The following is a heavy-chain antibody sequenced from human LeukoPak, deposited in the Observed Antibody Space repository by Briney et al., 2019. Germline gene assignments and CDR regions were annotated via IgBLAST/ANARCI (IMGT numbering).Heavy chain of an antibody. CDR2: ITSTSSYI. CDR3: ARAVSTYGLDY. J-gene: IGHJ4*02. V-gene: IGHV3-21*01. Sequence: GGSLRLSCAASGFTFSTFGMNWVRQAPGKGLECVSSITSTSSYIYYADSVKGRFTISRDDAKNSLYLQMNSLRAEDTAVYYCARAVSTYGLDYWGQGTLVTVSS. D-gene: IGHD3-10*01. CDR1: GFTFSTFG.